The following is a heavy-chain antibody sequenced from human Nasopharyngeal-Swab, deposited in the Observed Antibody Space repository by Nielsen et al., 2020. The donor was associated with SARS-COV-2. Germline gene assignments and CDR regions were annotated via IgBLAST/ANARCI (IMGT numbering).Heavy chain of an antibody. CDR1: GGSFSGYY. V-gene: IGHV4-34*01. J-gene: IGHJ3*02. CDR3: ASQGSDIVVVPAAIGAFDI. CDR2: INHSGST. Sequence: SQTLSLTCAVYGGSFSGYYWSWIRQPPGKGLEWIGEINHSGSTNYNPSLKSRVTISVDTSKSQFSLKLSSVTAADTAVYYCASQGSDIVVVPAAIGAFDIWGQGTMVTVSS. D-gene: IGHD2-2*02.